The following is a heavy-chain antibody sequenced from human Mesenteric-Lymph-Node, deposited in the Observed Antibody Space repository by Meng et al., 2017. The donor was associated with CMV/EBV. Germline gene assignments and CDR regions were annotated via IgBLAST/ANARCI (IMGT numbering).Heavy chain of an antibody. Sequence: GESLKISCAASGFTLTLYAVHWVRQAPGKGLEWVSGIEGNGVTTYYADSVKGRFTISRDNSKNTVDLQMNNLRAEDTAVYYCARVFTFGGVNSFDCWGQGTLVTVSS. CDR3: ARVFTFGGVNSFDC. CDR1: GFTLTLYA. CDR2: IEGNGVTT. V-gene: IGHV3-23*01. J-gene: IGHJ4*02. D-gene: IGHD3-16*01.